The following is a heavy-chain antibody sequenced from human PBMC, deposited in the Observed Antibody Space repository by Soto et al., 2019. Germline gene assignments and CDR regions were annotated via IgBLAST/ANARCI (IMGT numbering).Heavy chain of an antibody. J-gene: IGHJ6*02. D-gene: IGHD6-13*01. CDR1: EGTFSSYA. V-gene: IGHV1-69*12. Sequence: QVQLVQSGAEVKKPGSSVKVSCKASEGTFSSYAISWVRQAPGQGLEWMGGIIPIFGTADYAQKFQGRVTITADESTSTAYMELSSLRSEDTAVYYCASLIAAAGPPHSPRYYYGMDVWGQGTTVTVSS. CDR3: ASLIAAAGPPHSPRYYYGMDV. CDR2: IIPIFGTA.